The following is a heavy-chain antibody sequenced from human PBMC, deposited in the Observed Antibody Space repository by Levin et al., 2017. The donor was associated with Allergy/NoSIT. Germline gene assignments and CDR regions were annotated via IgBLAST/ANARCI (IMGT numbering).Heavy chain of an antibody. D-gene: IGHD6-6*01. V-gene: IGHV4-61*01. CDR1: GGSVSSGSYY. Sequence: SETLSLTCTVSGGSVSSGSYYWSWIRQPPGKGLEWIGYIYYSGSTNYNPSLKSRVTISVDTSKNQFSLKLSSVTAADTAVYYCARVVAARFDYWGQGTLVTVSS. CDR3: ARVVAARFDY. CDR2: IYYSGST. J-gene: IGHJ4*02.